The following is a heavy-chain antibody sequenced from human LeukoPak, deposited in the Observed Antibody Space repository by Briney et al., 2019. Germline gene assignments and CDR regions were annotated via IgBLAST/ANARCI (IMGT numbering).Heavy chain of an antibody. CDR3: ANLGYCSGGSCYWFDP. Sequence: SETLSLTCAVYGGSFSGYYWSWIRQPPGKGLEWIGEINHSGSTNYNPSLKSRVTISVDTSKNQFSLKLSSVTAADTAVYYCANLGYCSGGSCYWFDPWGRGTLVTVSS. D-gene: IGHD2-15*01. V-gene: IGHV4-34*01. J-gene: IGHJ5*02. CDR2: INHSGST. CDR1: GGSFSGYY.